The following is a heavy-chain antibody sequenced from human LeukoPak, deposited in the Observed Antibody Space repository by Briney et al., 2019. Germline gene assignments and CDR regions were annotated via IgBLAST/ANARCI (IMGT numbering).Heavy chain of an antibody. CDR2: INPNSGGT. J-gene: IGHJ4*02. CDR3: ARDQRVAAAGLDY. Sequence: ASVKVSCKASGYTFTGYYMHWVRQAPGQGLEWMGWINPNSGGTNYAQKFQGRVTMTRDTSISTAYMELSRLRSDDTAVYYCARDQRVAAAGLDYWGQGTLVTVSS. D-gene: IGHD6-13*01. CDR1: GYTFTGYY. V-gene: IGHV1-2*02.